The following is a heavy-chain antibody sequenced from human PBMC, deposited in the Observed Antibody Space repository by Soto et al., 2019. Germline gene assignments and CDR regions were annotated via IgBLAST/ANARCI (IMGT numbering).Heavy chain of an antibody. Sequence: GASVKVSCKASGYTFTGYYMHWVRQAPGQGLEWMGWINPNSGGTNYAQKFQGRVTMTRDTSISTAYMELSRLRSDDTAVYYCARVTAARQNGMDVWGQGTTVTVSS. CDR2: INPNSGGT. V-gene: IGHV1-2*02. CDR3: ARVTAARQNGMDV. CDR1: GYTFTGYY. J-gene: IGHJ6*02. D-gene: IGHD6-6*01.